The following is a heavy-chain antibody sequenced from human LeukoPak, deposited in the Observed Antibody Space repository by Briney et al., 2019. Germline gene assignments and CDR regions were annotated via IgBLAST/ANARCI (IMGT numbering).Heavy chain of an antibody. D-gene: IGHD3-10*01. CDR3: ARDKGGSGSYPYRQYYYYGLDV. Sequence: GGSMRLSCAASGFEFNSYDMNWVRQAPGKGLEWVSYITSSGNTIYYADSVKGRFTISRDNAKNSLYLQVNSLRVEDTAVYYCARDKGGSGSYPYRQYYYYGLDVWGQGTTVTVSS. CDR2: ITSSGNTI. J-gene: IGHJ6*02. CDR1: GFEFNSYD. V-gene: IGHV3-48*04.